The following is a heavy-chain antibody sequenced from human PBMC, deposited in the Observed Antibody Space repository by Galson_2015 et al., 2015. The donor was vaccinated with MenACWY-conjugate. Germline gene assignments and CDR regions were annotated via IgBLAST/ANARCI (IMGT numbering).Heavy chain of an antibody. D-gene: IGHD3-22*01. Sequence: LRLSCAASGFTFNTYAMSWVRQAPGKGLEWVSVISGSGDSTYYADSVKGRFTISRDNAKNTLSLQMNSLRAEDTALYYCAKDRRDYYDSSGYYAVYWGQGTLVTVSS. CDR1: GFTFNTYA. CDR3: AKDRRDYYDSSGYYAVY. CDR2: ISGSGDST. V-gene: IGHV3-23*01. J-gene: IGHJ4*02.